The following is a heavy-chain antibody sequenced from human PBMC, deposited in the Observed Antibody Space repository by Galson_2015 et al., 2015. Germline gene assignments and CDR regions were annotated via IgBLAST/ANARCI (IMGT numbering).Heavy chain of an antibody. CDR3: ASGRGLGY. D-gene: IGHD1-26*01. Sequence: SLRLSCAASGFTFSSYWMSWVRQAPGEGLEWVANIRQDGSEKYYVDSVKGRFTISRDNAKNSLYLQMNSLRAEDTAVYYCASGRGLGYWGQGTLVTVSS. V-gene: IGHV3-7*01. CDR2: IRQDGSEK. CDR1: GFTFSSYW. J-gene: IGHJ4*02.